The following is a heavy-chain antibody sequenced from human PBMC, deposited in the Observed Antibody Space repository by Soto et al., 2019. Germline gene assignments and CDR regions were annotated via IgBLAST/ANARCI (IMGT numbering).Heavy chain of an antibody. Sequence: PGGSLRLSCTASGFTFRDYWMSWVRQAPGKGLEWVANIKQDGIEKYYGGSVRGRFTLSRDNAENSMYLQMKSLRAEDTAVYYCARGHSWSFDFWGQGALVTVSS. CDR1: GFTFRDYW. CDR2: IKQDGIEK. D-gene: IGHD4-4*01. V-gene: IGHV3-7*03. CDR3: ARGHSWSFDF. J-gene: IGHJ4*02.